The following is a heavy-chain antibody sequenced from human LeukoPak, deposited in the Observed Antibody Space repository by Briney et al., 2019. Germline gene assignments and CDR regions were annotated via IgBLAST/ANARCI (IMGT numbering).Heavy chain of an antibody. CDR3: AKDANPSGGELVSSYFDY. CDR1: GFTFDDYA. D-gene: IGHD1-26*01. CDR2: ISWNSGSI. Sequence: GRSLRLSCAASGFTFDDYAMHWVRQAPGKGLEWVSGISWNSGSIGYADSVKGRFTISRDNAKNSLHLQMNSLRAEDMALYYCAKDANPSGGELVSSYFDYWGQGTLVTVSS. V-gene: IGHV3-9*03. J-gene: IGHJ4*02.